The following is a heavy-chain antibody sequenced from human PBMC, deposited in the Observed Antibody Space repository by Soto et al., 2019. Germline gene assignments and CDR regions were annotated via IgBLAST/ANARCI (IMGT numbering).Heavy chain of an antibody. Sequence: QMQLVQSRAEVKKPGSSVKVSCKASGGTFSCYAISWVRQAPGQGLEWMGGIIPIFGTANYAQKFQGRVTITADESTSTAYMELSSLRSEDTAVYYCARPIIAAAGTYGMDVWGQGTTVTVSS. CDR3: ARPIIAAAGTYGMDV. V-gene: IGHV1-69*01. D-gene: IGHD6-13*01. J-gene: IGHJ6*02. CDR1: GGTFSCYA. CDR2: IIPIFGTA.